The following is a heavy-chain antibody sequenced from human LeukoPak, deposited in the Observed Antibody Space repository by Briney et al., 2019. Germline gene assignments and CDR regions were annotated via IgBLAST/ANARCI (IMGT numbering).Heavy chain of an antibody. CDR3: ARDSTYFYDGGSSGPHYFDY. J-gene: IGHJ4*02. Sequence: PGSSLRLSCAASGFTFSSYAMHWVRQAPGKAPEWLAVISYDGGNTHYADSVKDRFTISRDNSKNTLFLQLNCLRGEDTALYYCARDSTYFYDGGSSGPHYFDYWGQGTMVTVSS. D-gene: IGHD3-16*01. CDR1: GFTFSSYA. CDR2: ISYDGGNT. V-gene: IGHV3-30*01.